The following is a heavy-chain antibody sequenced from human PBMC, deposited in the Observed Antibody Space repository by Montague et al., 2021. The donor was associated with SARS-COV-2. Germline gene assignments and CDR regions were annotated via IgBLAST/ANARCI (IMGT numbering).Heavy chain of an antibody. V-gene: IGHV4-61*01. CDR1: GGSVSSGSYD. CDR2: IYYSGST. Sequence: SETLSLTCTVSGGSVSSGSYDWSWIRQPPGKGLEWIGDIYYSGSTNYXPSLKSRVTISVDTSKNQFSLKLSSVTAADTAVYYCARLLRSCTNGVCRTYYYYALDVWGQGTTVTVSS. J-gene: IGHJ6*02. D-gene: IGHD2-8*01. CDR3: ARLLRSCTNGVCRTYYYYALDV.